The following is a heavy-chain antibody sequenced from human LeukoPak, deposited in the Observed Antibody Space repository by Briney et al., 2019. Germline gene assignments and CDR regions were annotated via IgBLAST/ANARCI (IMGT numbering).Heavy chain of an antibody. CDR1: GFTFSSYS. V-gene: IGHV3-21*04. D-gene: IGHD2-2*01. J-gene: IGHJ4*02. Sequence: PGGSLRLSCAASGFTFSSYSMNWVRQAPGKGLEWVSSISSSSSYIYYADSVKGRFTISRDNAKNSLYLQMNSLRAEDTALYYCARGDIVVVPAAGPKYYFDYWGQGTLVTVSS. CDR3: ARGDIVVVPAAGPKYYFDY. CDR2: ISSSSSYI.